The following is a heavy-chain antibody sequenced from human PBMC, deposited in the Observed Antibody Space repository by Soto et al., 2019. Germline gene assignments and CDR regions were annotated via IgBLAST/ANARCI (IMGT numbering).Heavy chain of an antibody. V-gene: IGHV3-21*01. Sequence: ESGGGLVKPGGSLRLSCAASGFTFSIYAMNWVRQAPGKGLEWVSSISSSSSSIYYADSVKGRFTISRDNAENSLYLQMNSLRAEDTAVYYCARVGQYYYNVMDVWGHGTTVTVSS. J-gene: IGHJ6*02. CDR3: ARVGQYYYNVMDV. CDR1: GFTFSIYA. CDR2: ISSSSSSI.